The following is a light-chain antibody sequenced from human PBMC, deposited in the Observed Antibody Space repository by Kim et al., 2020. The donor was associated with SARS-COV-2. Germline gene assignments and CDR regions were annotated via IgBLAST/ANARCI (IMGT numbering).Light chain of an antibody. Sequence: GERATSSCRANQSVKIYLSWYQHQRGQAPRLLIYDASNRDTGIPARCSGSGAGTDFTLTISSLEPEDFAVYYCQQRSNWPRTFGQGTRLEIK. CDR3: QQRSNWPRT. CDR1: QSVKIY. CDR2: DAS. V-gene: IGKV3-11*01. J-gene: IGKJ5*01.